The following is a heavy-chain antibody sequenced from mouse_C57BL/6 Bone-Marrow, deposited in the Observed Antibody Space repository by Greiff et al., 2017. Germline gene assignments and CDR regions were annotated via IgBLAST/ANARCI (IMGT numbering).Heavy chain of an antibody. Sequence: QVQLKQPGAELVMPGASVKLSCKASGYTFTSYWMHWVKQRPGQGLEWIGEIDPSDSYTNYNQKFKGKSTLTVDKSSSTAYMELRSLTSEDSAVYFCARLYYYGRDWYFDVWGTGTTVTVSS. D-gene: IGHD1-1*01. J-gene: IGHJ1*03. V-gene: IGHV1-69*01. CDR2: IDPSDSYT. CDR1: GYTFTSYW. CDR3: ARLYYYGRDWYFDV.